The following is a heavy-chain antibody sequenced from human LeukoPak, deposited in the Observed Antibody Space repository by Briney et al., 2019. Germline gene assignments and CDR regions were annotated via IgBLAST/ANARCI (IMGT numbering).Heavy chain of an antibody. CDR2: IIPIFGTA. J-gene: IGHJ6*02. V-gene: IGHV1-69*05. Sequence: SVKVSCKASGGTFSSYAISWVRQAPGQGLEWMGGIIPIFGTANYAQKFQGRVTMTRDTSTSTVYMELSSLRSEDTAVYYCARGGGVSYYYYGMDVWGQGTTVTVSS. CDR3: ARGGGVSYYYYGMDV. D-gene: IGHD3-16*01. CDR1: GGTFSSYA.